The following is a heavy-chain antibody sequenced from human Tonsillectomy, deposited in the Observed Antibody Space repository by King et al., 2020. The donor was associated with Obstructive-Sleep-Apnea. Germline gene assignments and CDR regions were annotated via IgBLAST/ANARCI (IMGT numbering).Heavy chain of an antibody. CDR3: ARAVGAAVAGTAAS. CDR2: IKQDGSEK. Sequence: VQLVESGGGLVQPGGSLRLSCAASGFTFSSYWMSWVRQAPGKGLEWVANIKQDGSEKYYVDSVKGRFTISRDNAKNSLYLQMNSLRAEDTAVYYCARAVGAAVAGTAASWGQGTLVTVSS. V-gene: IGHV3-7*04. J-gene: IGHJ4*02. D-gene: IGHD6-19*01. CDR1: GFTFSSYW.